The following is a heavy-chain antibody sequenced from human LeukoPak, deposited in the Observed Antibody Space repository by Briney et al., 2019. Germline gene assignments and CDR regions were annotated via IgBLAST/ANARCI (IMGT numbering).Heavy chain of an antibody. Sequence: GGSLRLSCAASGFTFSSYSMNWVRQAPGKGLEWVSSISSSSSYIYYADSVKGRFTISRDNAKNSLYLQMNSLRAEDTAVYYCASWYYYDSRGYLFDYWGQGTLVTVSS. CDR2: ISSSSSYI. CDR3: ASWYYYDSRGYLFDY. CDR1: GFTFSSYS. V-gene: IGHV3-21*01. J-gene: IGHJ4*02. D-gene: IGHD3-22*01.